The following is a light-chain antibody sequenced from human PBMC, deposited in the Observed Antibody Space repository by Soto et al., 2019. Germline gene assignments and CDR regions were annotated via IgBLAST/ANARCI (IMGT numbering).Light chain of an antibody. CDR2: EVT. CDR3: SSYTTSTTLV. CDR1: SSDVGGYYY. J-gene: IGLJ3*02. Sequence: QSALTQPASVCGSPGQTITISCTGTSSDVGGYYYVSWYQHHPGKVPKLIISEVTNRPSGVSDRFSGSRSGNTASLTISGLQPEDEAHYYCSSYTTSTTLVFGGGSKVTVL. V-gene: IGLV2-14*01.